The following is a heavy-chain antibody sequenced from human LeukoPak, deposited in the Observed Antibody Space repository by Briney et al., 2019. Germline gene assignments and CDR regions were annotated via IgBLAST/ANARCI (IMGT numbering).Heavy chain of an antibody. J-gene: IGHJ4*02. CDR1: GFTFSSYA. CDR2: ISGSGGST. V-gene: IGHV3-23*01. D-gene: IGHD5-18*01. Sequence: PGGSLRLSCAASGFTFSSYAMSWVRQAPGKGLEWVSAISGSGGSTYYADSVKGRFTISRDNSRNTLYVQMNSLRAEDTAVYYCAKDRGSGYNYFDYWGQGTLVTVSS. CDR3: AKDRGSGYNYFDY.